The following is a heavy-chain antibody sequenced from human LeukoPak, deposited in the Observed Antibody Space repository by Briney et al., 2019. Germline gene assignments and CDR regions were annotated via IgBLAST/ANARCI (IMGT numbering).Heavy chain of an antibody. V-gene: IGHV3-15*07. CDR2: IRSNSDGGTI. Sequence: PGKSLRLSCAASGFTFNNYGMHWVRQAPGKGLEWVGRIRSNSDGGTIDYAAPVKGRFTLSRDDSKTTLYLQMNSLQTEDTAVYYCATGFYDSTWGQGTLVTVSS. CDR1: GFTFNNYG. J-gene: IGHJ5*02. CDR3: ATGFYDST. D-gene: IGHD3-22*01.